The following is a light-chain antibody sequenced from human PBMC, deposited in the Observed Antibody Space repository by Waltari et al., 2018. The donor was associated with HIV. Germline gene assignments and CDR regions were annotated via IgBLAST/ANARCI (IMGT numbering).Light chain of an antibody. CDR1: SSDVGGYNY. CDR3: SSFAGTNDVI. Sequence: QSALTQPPSASGSPGQSVTISCTGTSSDVGGYNYVSWYQQHPGKAPKLMIYEVSHRPSGFPDRFAGSKSGNTASLTVSGLQAEDEANYYCSSFAGTNDVIFGGGTKLTVL. J-gene: IGLJ2*01. V-gene: IGLV2-8*01. CDR2: EVS.